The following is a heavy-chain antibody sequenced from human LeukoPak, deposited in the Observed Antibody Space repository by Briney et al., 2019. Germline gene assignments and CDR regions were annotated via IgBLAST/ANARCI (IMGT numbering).Heavy chain of an antibody. CDR3: ARSTKMSTIRGYSYAMDV. CDR1: GDSVSINSGA. D-gene: IGHD5-24*01. J-gene: IGHJ6*02. V-gene: IGHV6-1*01. CDR2: TYYRSEWYY. Sequence: QTLSLTCAISGDSVSINSGAWNWIRQSPGRGLEWLGRTYYRSEWYYDYAISVKSRMTINPDTAKNQFSLQLNSVTPEDTAVYYCARSTKMSTIRGYSYAMDVWGQGTTVTVSS.